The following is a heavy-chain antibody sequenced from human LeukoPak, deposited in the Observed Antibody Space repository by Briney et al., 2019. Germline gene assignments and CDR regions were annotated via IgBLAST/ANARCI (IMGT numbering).Heavy chain of an antibody. Sequence: ASVKVSCKASGYTFTGYYMHWVRQAPGQGLEWMGWINPNSGGTNYAQKFQGKVTMTRDTSISTAYMELSRLRSDDTAAYYCAEVVIDRNWFDPWGQGTLVTVSS. CDR1: GYTFTGYY. CDR3: AEVVIDRNWFDP. J-gene: IGHJ5*02. CDR2: INPNSGGT. D-gene: IGHD3-22*01. V-gene: IGHV1-2*02.